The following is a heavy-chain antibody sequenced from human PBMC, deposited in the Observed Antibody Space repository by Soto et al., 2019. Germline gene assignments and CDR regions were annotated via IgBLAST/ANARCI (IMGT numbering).Heavy chain of an antibody. CDR1: GFTFRYYW. V-gene: IGHV3-74*01. J-gene: IGHJ4*02. Sequence: GGSLRLSCAASGFTFRYYWLHWVRQVPGRGPVWVSGINNGGSDTFYADFVEGRFTISRDNAKNTVYLQMDSLRAEDTAVYYCGSLFEFWGQGTLVTVSS. CDR3: GSLFEF. CDR2: INNGGSDT.